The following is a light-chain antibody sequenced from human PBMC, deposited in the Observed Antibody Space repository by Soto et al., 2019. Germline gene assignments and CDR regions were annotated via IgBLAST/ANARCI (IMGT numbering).Light chain of an antibody. CDR1: SSDVGGYNY. CDR2: DVN. CDR3: SSYTSRSTCL. V-gene: IGLV2-14*01. Sequence: QSALTQPASVSGSPGQSITISCTGTSSDVGGYNYVSWYQQHPGKSPKLMMYDVNNRPSGVSNRFSGSKSGNTASLTSSGLQAEDEADYFFSSYTSRSTCLFGVGTQLTVL. J-gene: IGLJ7*01.